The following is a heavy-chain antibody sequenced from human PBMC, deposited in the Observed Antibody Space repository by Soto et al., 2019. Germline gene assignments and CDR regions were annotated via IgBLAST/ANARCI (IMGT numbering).Heavy chain of an antibody. CDR3: AREDYYYDSSDYYFCDY. J-gene: IGHJ4*02. CDR1: GFTFSPAW. V-gene: IGHV3-7*01. CDR2: IKQDGSEK. Sequence: PGGSLRLSCEASGFTFSPAWMIWVRQAPGKGLEWVANIKQDGSEKYYVDSVKGRFTISRDNAKNPLYLQMNSLKAEDTAVYYCAREDYYYDSSDYYFCDYWGQGTLVTVSS. D-gene: IGHD3-22*01.